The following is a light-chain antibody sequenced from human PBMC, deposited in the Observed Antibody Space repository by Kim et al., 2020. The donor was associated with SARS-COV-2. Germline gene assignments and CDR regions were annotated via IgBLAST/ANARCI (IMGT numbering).Light chain of an antibody. J-gene: IGKJ2*01. CDR2: AAS. Sequence: DIQVTQSPSSLSASVGDRVTITCRASQDITTHLAWFQQKPGKAPRSLIYAASNLQSGVSSRFAGSGSGTIFTLTIISLQPEDIATYYCQQDHRYPPTFGQGTKLEI. CDR1: QDITTH. CDR3: QQDHRYPPT. V-gene: IGKV1-16*01.